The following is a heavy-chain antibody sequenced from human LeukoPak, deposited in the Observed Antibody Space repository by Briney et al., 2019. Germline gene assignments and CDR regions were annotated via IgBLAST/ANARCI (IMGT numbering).Heavy chain of an antibody. V-gene: IGHV3-74*01. Sequence: GGSLRLSCAGSGFTFSSYWMNWVRQAPGKGLVWVSRISPTGSTTSYADSVKGRFTVSRDNAKNTLYLQVNNLRAEDTAVYYCARGPNSNWSGLDFWGQGTLLTVSS. CDR3: ARGPNSNWSGLDF. CDR1: GFTFSSYW. D-gene: IGHD6-6*01. J-gene: IGHJ4*02. CDR2: ISPTGSTT.